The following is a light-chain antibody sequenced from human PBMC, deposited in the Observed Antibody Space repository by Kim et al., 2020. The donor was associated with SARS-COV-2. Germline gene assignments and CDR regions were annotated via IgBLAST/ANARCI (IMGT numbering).Light chain of an antibody. Sequence: GQSDTLACTGTSSDVGGYNYVSWYQQHPGKAPKLMIYEVSKRPSGVPDRFSGSKSGNTASLTVSGLQAEDEADYYCSSYAGSNNLVFGGGTQLTVL. CDR1: SSDVGGYNY. CDR2: EVS. CDR3: SSYAGSNNLV. V-gene: IGLV2-8*01. J-gene: IGLJ2*01.